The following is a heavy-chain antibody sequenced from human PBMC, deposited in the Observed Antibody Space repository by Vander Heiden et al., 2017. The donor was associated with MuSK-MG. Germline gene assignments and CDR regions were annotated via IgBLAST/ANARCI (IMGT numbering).Heavy chain of an antibody. V-gene: IGHV3-30-3*01. D-gene: IGHD2-15*01. CDR3: ARDRGMVEGAFDI. J-gene: IGHJ3*02. CDR2: ISYDGSNK. Sequence: QVQLVESGGGVVQPGRSLRLSCAASGFTFSSYAMHWVRQAPGKGLEWVAVISYDGSNKYYADAVKGRFTISRDNSKNTMYLQMNRMRAEDTAVYYCARDRGMVEGAFDIWGQGTMVTVYS. CDR1: GFTFSSYA.